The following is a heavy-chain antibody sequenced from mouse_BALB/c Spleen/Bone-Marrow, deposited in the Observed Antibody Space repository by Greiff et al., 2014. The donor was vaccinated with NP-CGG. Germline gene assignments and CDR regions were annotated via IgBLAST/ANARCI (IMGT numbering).Heavy chain of an antibody. Sequence: EVQLQQSGAELVKPGASVKLSCTASGFNIKDTYMHWVKQRPEQGLEWIGRIDPANGNTKYDPKFQGKATITADTSSNTAYLQLSSLTSEDTATYYCASYYYGRAWFAYWGQGTLVTVSA. CDR1: GFNIKDTY. J-gene: IGHJ3*01. D-gene: IGHD1-1*01. V-gene: IGHV14-3*02. CDR3: ASYYYGRAWFAY. CDR2: IDPANGNT.